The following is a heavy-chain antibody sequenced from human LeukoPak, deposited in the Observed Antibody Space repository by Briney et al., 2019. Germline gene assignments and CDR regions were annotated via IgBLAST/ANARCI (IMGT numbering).Heavy chain of an antibody. CDR1: GFTFSDYY. V-gene: IGHV3-11*01. D-gene: IGHD3-22*01. CDR3: ARQYYYDSTGYYYDS. J-gene: IGHJ4*02. CDR2: ISSSGSTI. Sequence: GGSLRLSCAASGFTFSDYYMSWIRQAPGKGLDWVTHISSSGSTIYYADSVKGRFTISRDNRKNSLYLQMNSLRAEDTAVYYCARQYYYDSTGYYYDSWGQGTLVTVSS.